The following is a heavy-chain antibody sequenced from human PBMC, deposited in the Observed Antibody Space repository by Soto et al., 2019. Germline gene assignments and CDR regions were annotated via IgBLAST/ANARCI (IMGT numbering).Heavy chain of an antibody. Sequence: QVQLQESGPGLVKPSETLSLTCTVSGGSISTYYWSWIRQPPGEGLEWIGYIDYSGGAKYNPSLKSRVTISLDTSKNQFSLKVSSVTAADTAVYFCARHELGFCSGGTCPYYFDYWGQGTLVTVSS. J-gene: IGHJ4*02. D-gene: IGHD2-15*01. CDR3: ARHELGFCSGGTCPYYFDY. V-gene: IGHV4-59*08. CDR1: GGSISTYY. CDR2: IDYSGGA.